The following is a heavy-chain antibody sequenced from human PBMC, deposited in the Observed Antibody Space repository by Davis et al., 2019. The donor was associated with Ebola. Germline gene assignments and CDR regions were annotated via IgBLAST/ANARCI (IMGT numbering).Heavy chain of an antibody. V-gene: IGHV1-69*04. CDR1: GGTFSSYA. J-gene: IGHJ4*02. Sequence: SVKVSCKASGGTFSSYAISWVRQAPGQGLEWMGRIIPILGIANYAQKFQGRVTITADESTSTAYMELRSLRSDDTAVYYCARYSGYEKFDYWGQGTLVTVSS. D-gene: IGHD5-12*01. CDR3: ARYSGYEKFDY. CDR2: IIPILGIA.